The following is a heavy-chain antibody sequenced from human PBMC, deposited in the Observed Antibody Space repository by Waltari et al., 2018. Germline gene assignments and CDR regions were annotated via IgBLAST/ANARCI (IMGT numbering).Heavy chain of an antibody. Sequence: QVQLQESGPGLVKPSQTLSLTCPVSGGSISSGDYYWSWIPQPPGKGLEWIGYIYYSGSTYYNPSLKSRVTISVDTSKNQFSLKLSSVTAADTAVYYCARGPIYSSSSFDYWGQGTLVTVSS. CDR2: IYYSGST. J-gene: IGHJ4*02. D-gene: IGHD6-6*01. CDR3: ARGPIYSSSSFDY. CDR1: GGSISSGDYY. V-gene: IGHV4-30-4*01.